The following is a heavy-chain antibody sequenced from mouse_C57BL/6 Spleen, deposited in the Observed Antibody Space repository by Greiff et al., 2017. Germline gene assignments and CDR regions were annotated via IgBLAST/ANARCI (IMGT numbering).Heavy chain of an antibody. Sequence: VQLQQSGPELVKPGASVKISCTASGYAFSSSWMNWVKQRPGKGLEWIGRIYPGDGDTNYNGKFKGKATLTADKASSTAYMQLSSLTSEDAAVYFCARRITTVVDNSYWGQGTTLTVSS. CDR1: GYAFSSSW. J-gene: IGHJ2*01. CDR3: ARRITTVVDNSY. CDR2: IYPGDGDT. V-gene: IGHV1-82*01. D-gene: IGHD1-1*01.